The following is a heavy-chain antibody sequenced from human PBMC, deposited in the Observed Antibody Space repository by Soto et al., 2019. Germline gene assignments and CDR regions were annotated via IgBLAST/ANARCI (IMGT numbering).Heavy chain of an antibody. CDR1: GGSISSGDYY. V-gene: IGHV4-30-4*01. Sequence: PSETLSLTCTVSGGSISSGDYYWSWLRRPQGKGLECNGQIYYSGTTYYNPALKSLVTISVDTSQNQFSLKLSAVTAEDTAVYYCAGYSSGYYYDYWGQGTQVTVSS. J-gene: IGHJ4*02. D-gene: IGHD3-22*01. CDR2: IYYSGTT. CDR3: AGYSSGYYYDY.